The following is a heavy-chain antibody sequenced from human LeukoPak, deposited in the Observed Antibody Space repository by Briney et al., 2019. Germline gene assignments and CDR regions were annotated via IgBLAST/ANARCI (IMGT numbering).Heavy chain of an antibody. D-gene: IGHD2-2*01. CDR3: ATSPPVVPAAITAFDI. J-gene: IGHJ3*02. CDR2: IYPSGNT. Sequence: SETLSLTCTVSGGSISSYYWSWIRQPAGKGLEWIGRIYPSGNTNYNPSLKSRVTMSVDTSKNQFSLKLSSVTAADTAVYYCATSPPVVPAAITAFDIWGQGTMVTVSS. V-gene: IGHV4-4*07. CDR1: GGSISSYY.